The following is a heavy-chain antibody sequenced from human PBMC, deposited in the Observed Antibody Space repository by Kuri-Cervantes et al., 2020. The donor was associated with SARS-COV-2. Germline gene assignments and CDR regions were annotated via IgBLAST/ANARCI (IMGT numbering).Heavy chain of an antibody. V-gene: IGHV3-30*04. CDR3: AREGPHSTSSEVDY. D-gene: IGHD2-2*01. Sequence: GESLKISCAASGFTFSSYAMHWVRQAPGKGLEWVAIISYDGSTLYQSSVKGRFTISRDNSRNTVYLQMTSLRREDTAVYYCAREGPHSTSSEVDYWGQGTLVTVSS. J-gene: IGHJ4*02. CDR1: GFTFSSYA. CDR2: ISYDGSTL.